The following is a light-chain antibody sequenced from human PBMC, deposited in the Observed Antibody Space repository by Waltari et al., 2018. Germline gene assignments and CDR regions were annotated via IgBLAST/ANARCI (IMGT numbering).Light chain of an antibody. Sequence: DVQMTQSPSTLSASVGDRVTITCLASQSVNSWLAWYQQKPGKAPKVLIHRASTLESGVPSRFSGSGSGTEFTLTISSLQPDDFATYYCQQYNNYLLTFGGGTKVEIK. CDR1: QSVNSW. CDR3: QQYNNYLLT. J-gene: IGKJ4*01. CDR2: RAS. V-gene: IGKV1-5*03.